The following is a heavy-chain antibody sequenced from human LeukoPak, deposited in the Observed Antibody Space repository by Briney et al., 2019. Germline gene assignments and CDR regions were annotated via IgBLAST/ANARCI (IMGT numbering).Heavy chain of an antibody. V-gene: IGHV3-30*03. D-gene: IGHD1-7*01. CDR1: GFTFSSYE. Sequence: GGPLRLSCAASGFTFSSYEMNWVRQAPGKGLEWVAVISSDERTDYYSDSVRGRFTVSRDNSKNTLYLQVNSLRAEDTAVYYCAREGLGTTFSAWFDPWGQGTLVTVSS. CDR2: ISSDERTD. CDR3: AREGLGTTFSAWFDP. J-gene: IGHJ5*02.